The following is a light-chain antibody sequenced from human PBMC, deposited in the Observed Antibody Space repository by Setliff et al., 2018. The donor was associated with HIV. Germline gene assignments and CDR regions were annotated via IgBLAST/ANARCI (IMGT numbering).Light chain of an antibody. Sequence: QSALAQPASVSGSPGQSITISCTGTSGDVGRYNLVSWYQQQPGKPPKLMIYQATRRPSGVSNRFSGSKPGNVASLTISGLQAEDEADYYCCSNTGSNTFVFGTGTKV. CDR2: QAT. CDR1: SGDVGRYNL. CDR3: CSNTGSNTFV. J-gene: IGLJ1*01. V-gene: IGLV2-23*01.